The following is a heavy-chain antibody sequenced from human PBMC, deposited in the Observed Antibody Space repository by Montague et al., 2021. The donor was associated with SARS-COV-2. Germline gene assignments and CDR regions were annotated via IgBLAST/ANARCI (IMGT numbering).Heavy chain of an antibody. V-gene: IGHV6-1*01. CDR1: GDSVSSNGAS. CDR3: TSGREGNYNVMDV. Sequence: CAISGDSVSSNGASWNWDRQTPERGFERLGGTYYRFKWYNDYAVSVRGRVTINPDTSKNQFSLQLNSVTPEDTAIYYCTSGREGNYNVMDVWGQGTTVTVSS. D-gene: IGHD1-1*01. J-gene: IGHJ6*02. CDR2: TYYRFKWYN.